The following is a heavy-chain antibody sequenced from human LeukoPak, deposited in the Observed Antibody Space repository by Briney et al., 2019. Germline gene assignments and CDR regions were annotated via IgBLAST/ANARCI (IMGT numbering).Heavy chain of an antibody. D-gene: IGHD2-2*01. CDR2: MKEDGGEI. V-gene: IGHV3-7*03. CDR1: GFPFSNYW. J-gene: IGHJ6*03. Sequence: PGGSLRHSCAASGFPFSNYWMSWVRQAPGKGLEWVANMKEDGGEINYADSVKGRFTISRDNAKNSLYLQMNSLRAEDTALYYCAKDQLLKGYYYYYMDVWGKGTTVTVSS. CDR3: AKDQLLKGYYYYYMDV.